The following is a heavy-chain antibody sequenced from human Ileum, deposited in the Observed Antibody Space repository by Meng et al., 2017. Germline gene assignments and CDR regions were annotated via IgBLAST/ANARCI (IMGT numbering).Heavy chain of an antibody. V-gene: IGHV1-58*02. CDR1: GFTFTSSA. J-gene: IGHJ4*02. CDR2: IIVGSGNT. CDR3: AVLPAYSSSWYVFDY. D-gene: IGHD6-13*01. Sequence: SVKVSCKASGFTFTSSAMQWVRQARGQRLEWIGWIIVGSGNTNYAQKFQERVTITRDMSTSTAYKELSSLRSEDTAVYYCAVLPAYSSSWYVFDYWGQGTLVTVSS.